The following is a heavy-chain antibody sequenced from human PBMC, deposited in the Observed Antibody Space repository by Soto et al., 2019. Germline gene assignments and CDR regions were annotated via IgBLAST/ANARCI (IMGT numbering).Heavy chain of an antibody. J-gene: IGHJ5*02. CDR3: ARFTYKSGFNWFDP. V-gene: IGHV4-59*01. D-gene: IGHD5-12*01. CDR2: IYHIGST. CDR1: GAPINSDY. Sequence: SETLSLPCTVSGAPINSDYWSWIRQSPGKGLEWIGYIYHIGSTDYNPSLKSRVTISIDKSKNQFSLNLRSVTAADTAVYFCARFTYKSGFNWFDPWGQGTQVTVSS.